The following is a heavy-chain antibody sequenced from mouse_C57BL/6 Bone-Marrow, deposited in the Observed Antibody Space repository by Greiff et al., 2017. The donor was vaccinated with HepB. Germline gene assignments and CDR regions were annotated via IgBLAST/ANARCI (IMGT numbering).Heavy chain of an antibody. V-gene: IGHV1-64*01. D-gene: IGHD1-1*01. CDR2: IHPNSGST. CDR3: ARDYGSSHYYFDY. CDR1: GYTFTSYW. Sequence: QVQLQQPGAELVKPGASVKLSCKASGYTFTSYWMHWVKQRPGQGLEWIGMIHPNSGSTNYNEKFKSKATLTVDKSPSTAYMQLSSLTSEDSAVYYCARDYGSSHYYFDYWGQGTTLTVSS. J-gene: IGHJ2*01.